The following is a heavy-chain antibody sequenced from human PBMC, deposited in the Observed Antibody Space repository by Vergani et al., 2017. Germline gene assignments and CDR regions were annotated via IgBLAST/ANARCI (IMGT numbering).Heavy chain of an antibody. Sequence: EVQLVQSGAEVKKPGESLKISCKGSGYSFTSYWIGWVRQMPGKGREWMGIIYPGDSDTRYSPSFQGQVTISADKSISTVYLQWSSLKAADTSMCYCARSMTIFGVGTSFDYWGQGTLVTVSS. CDR1: GYSFTSYW. J-gene: IGHJ4*02. V-gene: IGHV5-51*01. D-gene: IGHD3-3*01. CDR3: ARSMTIFGVGTSFDY. CDR2: IYPGDSDT.